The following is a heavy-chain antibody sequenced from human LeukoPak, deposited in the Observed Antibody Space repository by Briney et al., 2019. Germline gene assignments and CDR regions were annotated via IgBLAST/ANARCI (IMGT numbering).Heavy chain of an antibody. Sequence: SETLSLTCTVSGGSISSYYWSWIRQPPGKGLEWIGSIYYSGSTYYNPSLKSRVTISVDTSKNQFSLKLSSVTAADTAVYYCARDSVGMDVWGQGTTVTVSS. J-gene: IGHJ6*02. CDR1: GGSISSYY. D-gene: IGHD5/OR15-5a*01. V-gene: IGHV4-59*12. CDR2: IYYSGST. CDR3: ARDSVGMDV.